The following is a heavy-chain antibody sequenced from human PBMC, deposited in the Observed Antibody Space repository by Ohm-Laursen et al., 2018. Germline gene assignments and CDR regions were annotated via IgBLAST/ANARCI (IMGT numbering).Heavy chain of an antibody. CDR1: GFNFGAHN. D-gene: IGHD1-26*01. Sequence: SLRLSCAASGFNFGAHNMDWVRQAPGKGLEWVSLLWYDGSNKLYAESVKGRFTISRDISKNTLFLQMNSLRLEDTAVYYCAKDGEQLAQYYFEDWGQGTPVTVSS. J-gene: IGHJ4*02. CDR3: AKDGEQLAQYYFED. V-gene: IGHV3-30*02. CDR2: LWYDGSNK.